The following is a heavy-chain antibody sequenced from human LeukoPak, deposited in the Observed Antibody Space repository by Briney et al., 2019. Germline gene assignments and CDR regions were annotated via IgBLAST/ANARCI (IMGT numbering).Heavy chain of an antibody. V-gene: IGHV1-2*02. Sequence: ASVKVSCKASGYTFTGYYMHWVRQAPGQGLEWMGWINPNSGGTNYAQKFQGRVTMTRDTSISTAYMELSRLRSDDTAVYYCARDPSGDYFISFDYWGQGTLVTVSS. J-gene: IGHJ4*02. CDR2: INPNSGGT. CDR1: GYTFTGYY. D-gene: IGHD4-17*01. CDR3: ARDPSGDYFISFDY.